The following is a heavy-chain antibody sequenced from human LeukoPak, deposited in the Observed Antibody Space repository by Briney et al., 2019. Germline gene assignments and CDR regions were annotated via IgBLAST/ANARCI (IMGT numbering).Heavy chain of an antibody. Sequence: VASVTVSCKAVGGTFSSHAISWVRQAPGQGLEWMGGIIPKYGTTDYVQKFQGRLTITADESTSTAYMEVSSLRSENTAIYFCASGTFYHFWDGYRFYYYGMDVWGQGTTVTVSS. V-gene: IGHV1-69*13. CDR2: IIPKYGTT. CDR3: ASGTFYHFWDGYRFYYYGMDV. D-gene: IGHD3-3*01. CDR1: GGTFSSHA. J-gene: IGHJ6*02.